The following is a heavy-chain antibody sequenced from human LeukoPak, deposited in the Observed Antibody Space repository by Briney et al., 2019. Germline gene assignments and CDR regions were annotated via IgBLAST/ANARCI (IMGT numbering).Heavy chain of an antibody. D-gene: IGHD2-15*01. CDR1: GFTFDDYA. CDR3: AKGDCSAGSCPFDP. Sequence: GGSLRLSRAASGFTFDDYAMHWVRQAPGKGLEWVSLINWDGTNSYYADSVKGRFTISRDNSKNSLYLQMNSLRAEDTALYYCAKGDCSAGSCPFDPWGQGTLVTVSS. CDR2: INWDGTNS. J-gene: IGHJ5*02. V-gene: IGHV3-43D*03.